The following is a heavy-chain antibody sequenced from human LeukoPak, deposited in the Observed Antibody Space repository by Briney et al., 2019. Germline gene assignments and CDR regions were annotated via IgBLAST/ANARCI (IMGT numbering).Heavy chain of an antibody. CDR1: GFTFSSYW. J-gene: IGHJ4*02. D-gene: IGHD1-26*01. CDR2: IKQDGSEK. V-gene: IGHV3-7*01. CDR3: ARVLSGWELPNYFDY. Sequence: GGSLRLSCAASGFTFSSYWMSWVRQAPGRGLEWVANIKQDGSEKYYVDSVKGRFTISRDNAKNSLYLQMNSLRAEDTAVYYCARVLSGWELPNYFDYWGQGTLVTVSS.